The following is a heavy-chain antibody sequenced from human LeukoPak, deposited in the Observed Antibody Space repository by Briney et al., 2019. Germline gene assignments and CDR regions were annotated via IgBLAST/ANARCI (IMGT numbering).Heavy chain of an antibody. CDR3: ARGALGRVAFDY. Sequence: SGPTLVNPTQTLTLTCTFSGFSLSTSGMCVSWIRQPPGKGLEWIGYIYYSGSTNYNPSLKSRVTISVDTSKNQFSLKLSSVTAADTAVYYCARGALGRVAFDYWGQGTLVTVSS. V-gene: IGHV4-61*08. J-gene: IGHJ4*02. CDR1: GFSLSTSGMC. CDR2: IYYSGST.